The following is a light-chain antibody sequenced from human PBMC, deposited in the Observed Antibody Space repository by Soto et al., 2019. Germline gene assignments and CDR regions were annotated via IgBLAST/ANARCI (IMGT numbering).Light chain of an antibody. CDR3: QQYNYWPPLT. Sequence: EIVMTQSPGTLSVSPGERATLSCRASQSVSSNVAWYQQKPGQAPRLLIYGASTRATGIPARFSGSGSGTEFTLTISSLLSEDSAVYYCQQYNYWPPLTFGGGTKMEI. CDR2: GAS. CDR1: QSVSSN. V-gene: IGKV3-15*01. J-gene: IGKJ4*01.